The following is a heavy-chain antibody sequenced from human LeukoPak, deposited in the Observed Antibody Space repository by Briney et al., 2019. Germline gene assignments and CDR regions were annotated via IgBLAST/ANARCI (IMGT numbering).Heavy chain of an antibody. CDR1: GYTFTGYY. CDR3: ARDFCGGDCNSRSTYMDV. J-gene: IGHJ6*04. Sequence: ASVKVSCKASGYTFTGYYMHWVRQAPGQGLEWMGRINPNSGGANYAQKFQGRVTMTRATSISTAYMELSRLRSDDTAVYYCARDFCGGDCNSRSTYMDVWGKGTTVTVSS. V-gene: IGHV1-2*06. CDR2: INPNSGGA. D-gene: IGHD2-21*02.